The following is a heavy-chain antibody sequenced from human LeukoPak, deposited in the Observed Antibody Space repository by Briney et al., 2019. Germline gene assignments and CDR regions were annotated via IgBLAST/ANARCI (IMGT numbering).Heavy chain of an antibody. CDR1: GGSISSYY. Sequence: PSETLSLTCTVSGGSISSYYWSWIQQPPGKGLEWIGYIHYSGSTNYNPSLKSRVTISVDTSKNQFSLKLSSVAAADTAVYYCARDEYNWFDPWGQGTLVTVSS. V-gene: IGHV4-59*01. CDR3: ARDEYNWFDP. J-gene: IGHJ5*02. CDR2: IHYSGST.